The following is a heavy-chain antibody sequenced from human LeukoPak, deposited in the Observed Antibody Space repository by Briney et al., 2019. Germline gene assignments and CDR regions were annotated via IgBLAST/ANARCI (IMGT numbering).Heavy chain of an antibody. J-gene: IGHJ4*02. D-gene: IGHD6-6*01. Sequence: PGRSLRLSCAASGFTFDDHAMHWVRQAPGKGLEWVSGISWNRGGIAYADSVKGRFTISRDNAKNSLYLQMNSLRAEDTALYYCARVSTYTTSSGEFDYWGQGTLVTVSS. V-gene: IGHV3-9*01. CDR2: ISWNRGGI. CDR1: GFTFDDHA. CDR3: ARVSTYTTSSGEFDY.